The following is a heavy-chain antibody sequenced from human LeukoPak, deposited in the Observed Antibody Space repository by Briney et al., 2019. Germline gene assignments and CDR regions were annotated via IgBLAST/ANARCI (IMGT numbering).Heavy chain of an antibody. CDR2: IYTSGST. Sequence: SETLSLTCTVSGGSISSDSYYWSWIRQPAGEGLEWIGRIYTSGSTNYNPSLKSRVTMLVDTSKNQFSLKLRSVTAAGTAAYYCARNRNSADWGYYFDYWGQGTLVTVPS. CDR1: GGSISSDSYY. V-gene: IGHV4-61*02. J-gene: IGHJ4*02. CDR3: ARNRNSADWGYYFDY. D-gene: IGHD7-27*01.